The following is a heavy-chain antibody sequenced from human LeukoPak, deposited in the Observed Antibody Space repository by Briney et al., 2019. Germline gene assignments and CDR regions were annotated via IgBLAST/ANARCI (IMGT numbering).Heavy chain of an antibody. D-gene: IGHD3-22*01. CDR2: INPNSGGT. V-gene: IGHV1-2*02. CDR3: ARYHYYDSSGYYLYYFDY. Sequence: ASVKVSCKASGGTFSSYTFSWVRQAPGQGLEWMGWINPNSGGTNYAQKFQGRVTMTRDTSISTAYMELSRLRSDDTAVYYCARYHYYDSSGYYLYYFDYWGQGTLVTVSS. CDR1: GGTFSSYT. J-gene: IGHJ4*02.